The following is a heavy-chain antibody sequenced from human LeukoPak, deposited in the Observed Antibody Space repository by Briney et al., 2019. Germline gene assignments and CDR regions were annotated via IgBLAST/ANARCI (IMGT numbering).Heavy chain of an antibody. CDR3: VVYTGGYRSQF. CDR1: GFTFSSYA. J-gene: IGHJ4*02. D-gene: IGHD5-24*01. CDR2: ISGSGDNT. Sequence: GGSLRLSCAASGFTFSSYAMTWVRQAPGKGLEWVSSISGSGDNTYYADSVKGRFTISRDNSMNTLRLQMNSLSVEDTAVYYCVVYTGGYRSQFWGQGTLVTVSS. V-gene: IGHV3-23*01.